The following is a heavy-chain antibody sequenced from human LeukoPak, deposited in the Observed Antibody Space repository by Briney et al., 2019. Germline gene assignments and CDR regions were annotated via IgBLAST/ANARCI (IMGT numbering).Heavy chain of an antibody. CDR1: GFTVSSSH. CDR3: ARGGELSSFDS. Sequence: GGSLRLSCAASGFTVSSSHVSWVRQAPGKGLEWVSVIYTGGNTYYADSVKGRFTISRDISKNTLYLQMNNLRAEDTAVYYCARGGELSSFDSWGQGTLVTVSS. CDR2: IYTGGNT. V-gene: IGHV3-66*01. J-gene: IGHJ4*02. D-gene: IGHD3-16*02.